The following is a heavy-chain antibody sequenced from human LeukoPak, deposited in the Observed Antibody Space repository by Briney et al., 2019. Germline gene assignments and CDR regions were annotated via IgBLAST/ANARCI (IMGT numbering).Heavy chain of an antibody. V-gene: IGHV3-66*01. Sequence: GGSLRLSCAASGFTVSANYMSWVRQAPGKGLEWVSVIFSGGNTYYADSVKGRFTISRDNSKNTLYLQMNSLRAEDTAVYYCAKGDYDSSGYYDYWGQGTLVTVSS. CDR2: IFSGGNT. CDR3: AKGDYDSSGYYDY. D-gene: IGHD3-22*01. CDR1: GFTVSANY. J-gene: IGHJ4*02.